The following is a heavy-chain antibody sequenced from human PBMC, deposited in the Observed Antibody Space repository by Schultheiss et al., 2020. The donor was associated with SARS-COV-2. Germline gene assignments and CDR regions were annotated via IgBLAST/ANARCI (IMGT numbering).Heavy chain of an antibody. V-gene: IGHV4-4*07. D-gene: IGHD3-22*01. J-gene: IGHJ5*02. CDR1: GGSISSYY. Sequence: SETLSLTCTVSGGSISSYYWSWIRQPAGKGLEWIGRIYTSGSTNYNPSLKSRVTMSVDTSKNQFSLKLSSVTAADTAVYYCARGRGDSSGYYYDWFDPWGQGTLVTVSS. CDR3: ARGRGDSSGYYYDWFDP. CDR2: IYTSGST.